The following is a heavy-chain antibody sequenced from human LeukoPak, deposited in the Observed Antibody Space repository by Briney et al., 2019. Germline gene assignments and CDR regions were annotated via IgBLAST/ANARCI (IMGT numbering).Heavy chain of an antibody. D-gene: IGHD6-6*01. CDR2: IKQDGSEK. CDR3: ARDGWRRSSSTDY. CDR1: GFTFSSYW. J-gene: IGHJ4*02. Sequence: PGGSLRLSCAASGFTFSSYWMSWVRQAPGKGLEWVANIKQDGSEKYYVDSVKGRFTISRDNAKNSLYLQMNSLRAEDTAVYYCARDGWRRSSSTDYWGQGTLVTVSS. V-gene: IGHV3-7*01.